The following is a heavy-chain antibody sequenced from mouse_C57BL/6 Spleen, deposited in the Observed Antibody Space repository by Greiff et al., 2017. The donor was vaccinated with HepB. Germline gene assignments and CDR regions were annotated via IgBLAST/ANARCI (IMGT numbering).Heavy chain of an antibody. CDR3: ASYGSSYGYFDV. CDR1: GFTFSSYG. J-gene: IGHJ1*03. Sequence: EVMLVESGGDLVKPGGSLKLSCAASGFTFSSYGMSWVRQTPDKRLEWVATISSGGSYTYYPDSVKGRFTISRDNAKNTLYLQMSSLKSEDTAMYDCASYGSSYGYFDVWGKGTTVTVSS. D-gene: IGHD1-1*01. V-gene: IGHV5-6*01. CDR2: ISSGGSYT.